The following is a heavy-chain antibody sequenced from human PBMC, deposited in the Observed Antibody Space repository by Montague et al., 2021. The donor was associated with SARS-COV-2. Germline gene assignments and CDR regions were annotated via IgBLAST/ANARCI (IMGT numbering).Heavy chain of an antibody. D-gene: IGHD3-16*02. CDR2: FSYSGST. CDR1: GGSIRSNSYY. J-gene: IGHJ5*02. CDR3: ARALIMITFGGVIANCFDP. Sequence: SETLSLTCTVSGGSIRSNSYYWGWLRQRPGKGLEWIGRFSYSGSTYSTPSLRIRVSLSVPTSQNQFSLKLSSVTAAATAVYYCARALIMITFGGVIANCFDPWGQGTLVTVSS. V-gene: IGHV4-39*07.